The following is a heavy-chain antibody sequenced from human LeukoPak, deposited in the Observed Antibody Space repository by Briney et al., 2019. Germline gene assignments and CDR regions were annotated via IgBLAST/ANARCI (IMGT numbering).Heavy chain of an antibody. D-gene: IGHD6-19*01. CDR2: ISYDGSNK. J-gene: IGHJ4*02. CDR3: AKETVAGTGCDY. Sequence: GGSLRLSCAASGFTFSSYAMSWVRQAPGKGLEWVAVISYDGSNKYYADSVKGRFTISRDNSKNTLYLQMNSLRAEDTAVYYCAKETVAGTGCDYWGQGTLVTVSS. CDR1: GFTFSSYA. V-gene: IGHV3-30*18.